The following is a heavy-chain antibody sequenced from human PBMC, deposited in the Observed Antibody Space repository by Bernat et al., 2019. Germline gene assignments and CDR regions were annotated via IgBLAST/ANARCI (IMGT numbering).Heavy chain of an antibody. CDR2: ISHDGRGT. J-gene: IGHJ3*02. CDR3: AREAFCSGRTCLGADAFDI. V-gene: IGHV3-74*01. Sequence: EEQLVESGGDLVQSGGSLRLSCTASGFTFSNYWMSWVRQAPGKGLVWVSRISHDGRGTTHADSVEGRFTISRDNAKKTLYLQMNNLRAEDTAVYYCAREAFCSGRTCLGADAFDIWGQGTMVTFSS. D-gene: IGHD2-15*01. CDR1: GFTFSNYW.